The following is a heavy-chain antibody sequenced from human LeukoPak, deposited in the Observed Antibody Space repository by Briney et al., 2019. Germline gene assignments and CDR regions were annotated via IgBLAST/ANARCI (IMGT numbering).Heavy chain of an antibody. CDR1: GFTFGSHN. V-gene: IGHV3-48*01. CDR3: ARALSYCSSTSCSLYYYYYYMDA. D-gene: IGHD2-2*01. J-gene: IGHJ6*03. Sequence: PGGSLRLSCAASGFTFGSHNMNWVRQAPGKGLEWVSYISSSSTTIYQADSVKGRFTISRDNAKNSLYLQMNSLRAEDTAVYYCARALSYCSSTSCSLYYYYYYMDAWGKGTTVTVSS. CDR2: ISSSSTTI.